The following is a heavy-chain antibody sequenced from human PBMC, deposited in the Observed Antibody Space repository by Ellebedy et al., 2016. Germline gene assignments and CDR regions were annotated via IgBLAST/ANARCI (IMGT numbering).Heavy chain of an antibody. CDR2: IKQDGSEK. J-gene: IGHJ4*02. D-gene: IGHD3-10*01. Sequence: GESLKISXAPSGLTASSFFMGWVRQAPGKGLEWVANIKQDGSEKYYVDSVKGRFTISRDNAKNSLYLQMDSLRSDDTSMYYCAKTSGWGYGENWGQGTLVTVSS. V-gene: IGHV3-7*01. CDR3: AKTSGWGYGEN. CDR1: GLTASSFF.